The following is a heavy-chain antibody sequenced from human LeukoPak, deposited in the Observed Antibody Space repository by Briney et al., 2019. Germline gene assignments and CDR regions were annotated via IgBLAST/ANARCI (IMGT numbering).Heavy chain of an antibody. V-gene: IGHV3-74*01. CDR2: INSDGRII. Sequence: AGGSLRLSCAASGFIFKDYWMNWVRQAPGKGLAWVSRINSDGRIIDYADSVKGRFTISRDNAKNTLYLQMNSLRSEDTAVYYCTRSMTAGSSLWGYWGQGSLVTVSS. J-gene: IGHJ4*02. D-gene: IGHD6-19*01. CDR3: TRSMTAGSSLWGY. CDR1: GFIFKDYW.